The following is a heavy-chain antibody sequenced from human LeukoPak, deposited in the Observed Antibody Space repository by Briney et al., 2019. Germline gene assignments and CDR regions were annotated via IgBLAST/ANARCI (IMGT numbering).Heavy chain of an antibody. CDR2: ISYDGSNK. CDR1: GFTFSSYA. J-gene: IGHJ3*02. D-gene: IGHD3-22*01. CDR3: AKVAYYYDSSGPSYAFEI. Sequence: GGSLRLSCAASGFTFSSYAMHWVRQAPGKGLEWVAVISYDGSNKYYADSVKGRFTISRDNSKNTLYLQMNSLRAEDTAVYYCAKVAYYYDSSGPSYAFEIWGQGTMVTVSS. V-gene: IGHV3-30*04.